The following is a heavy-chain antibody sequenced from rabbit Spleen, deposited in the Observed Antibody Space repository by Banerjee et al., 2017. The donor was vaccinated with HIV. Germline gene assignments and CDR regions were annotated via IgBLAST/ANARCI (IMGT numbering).Heavy chain of an antibody. CDR3: ARAIVPWLGLTRLDL. J-gene: IGHJ3*01. CDR1: GFSFSSSDY. D-gene: IGHD4-1*01. CDR2: IYTSSGST. Sequence: QSLEESGGGLVQPEGSLTLTCKASGFSFSSSDYICWVRQAPGEGLEWIGCIYTSSGSTWYASWAKGRFTISKTSSTTVTLQMTSLTAADTATYFCARAIVPWLGLTRLDLWGPGTLVTVS. V-gene: IGHV1S40*01.